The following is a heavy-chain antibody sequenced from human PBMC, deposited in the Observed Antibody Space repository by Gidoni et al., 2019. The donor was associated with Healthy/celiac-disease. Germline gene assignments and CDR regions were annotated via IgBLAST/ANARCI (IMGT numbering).Heavy chain of an antibody. D-gene: IGHD3-3*01. Sequence: EVQLLESGGGLVQPGGSLRLSCAASGFTFSSYAMSWVRQAPGKWLEWVSAISGSGGSTYYADSVKGRFTISRDNSKNTLYLQMNSLRAEDTAVYYCAKDRMSDFWSGGMDVWGQGTTVTVSS. J-gene: IGHJ6*02. V-gene: IGHV3-23*01. CDR2: ISGSGGST. CDR3: AKDRMSDFWSGGMDV. CDR1: GFTFSSYA.